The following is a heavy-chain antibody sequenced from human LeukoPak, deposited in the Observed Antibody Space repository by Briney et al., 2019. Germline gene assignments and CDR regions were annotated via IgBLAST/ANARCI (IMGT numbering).Heavy chain of an antibody. Sequence: ASVKVSCKASGYTFTTYAINWVRQAPGQGLEWMGWINTNTGNPTYAQDFTGRFVFSLDTSVSTTYLQISTLKAEDTAVYYCVRDGTWPWFDPWGQGTLVTVSS. CDR3: VRDGTWPWFDP. J-gene: IGHJ5*02. D-gene: IGHD1-26*01. CDR2: INTNTGNP. CDR1: GYTFTTYA. V-gene: IGHV7-4-1*02.